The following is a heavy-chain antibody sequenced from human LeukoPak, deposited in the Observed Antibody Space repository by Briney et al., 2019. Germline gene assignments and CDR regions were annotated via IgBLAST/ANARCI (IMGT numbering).Heavy chain of an antibody. CDR2: IIPILGIA. V-gene: IGHV1-69*04. CDR3: ARVEAAMVYGY. D-gene: IGHD5-18*01. J-gene: IGHJ4*02. Sequence: SVKVSCKASGGTFSSYAISWVRQAPGQGLEWMGRIIPILGIANYAQKFQGRVTITADKSTSTAYMELSSLRSEDTAVYYCARVEAAMVYGYWGQGTLVTVSS. CDR1: GGTFSSYA.